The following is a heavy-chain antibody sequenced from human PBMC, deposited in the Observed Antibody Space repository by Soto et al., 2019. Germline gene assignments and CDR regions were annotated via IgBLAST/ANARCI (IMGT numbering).Heavy chain of an antibody. D-gene: IGHD3-10*01. CDR1: GGSISSGDYY. J-gene: IGHJ4*02. CDR2: IYYSGST. Sequence: QVQLQESGPGLVKPSQTLSLTCTVSGGSISSGDYYWSWIRQPPGKGLEWIGYIYYSGSTYCNPSLKSRVTISVDTSKNQFSRKLSSVTAADTAVYYCAGVGGFGATTIDYWGKGTLVTFSS. CDR3: AGVGGFGATTIDY. V-gene: IGHV4-30-4*01.